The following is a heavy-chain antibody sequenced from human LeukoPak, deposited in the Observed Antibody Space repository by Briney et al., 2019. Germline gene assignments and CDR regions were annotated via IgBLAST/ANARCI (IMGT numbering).Heavy chain of an antibody. V-gene: IGHV4-59*01. CDR1: GGSINIYY. CDR3: ARDRWLALFDY. D-gene: IGHD6-19*01. J-gene: IGHJ4*02. CDR2: ISYSGST. Sequence: SETLSLTCTVSGGSINIYYWSWIRQPPGKGLEWIGYISYSGSTNFNPSLKSRVTMSVDTSKNQFSLKLNSVTAADTAVYYCARDRWLALFDYWGQGTLVTVSS.